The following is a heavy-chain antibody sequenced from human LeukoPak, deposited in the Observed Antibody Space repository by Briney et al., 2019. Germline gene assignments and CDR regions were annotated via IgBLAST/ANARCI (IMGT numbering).Heavy chain of an antibody. CDR2: ISSSNDYI. CDR3: AVLQSGTPTH. V-gene: IGHV3-21*01. CDR1: GFTFSGYS. Sequence: GGSLRLSCAVSGFTFSGYSMIWVRQAPGKGLEWVSSISSSNDYIYDADSVRGRFTISRDNAKNSLYLQMNSVRAEDTAVYYCAVLQSGTPTHWGQGTLVTVSS. J-gene: IGHJ4*02. D-gene: IGHD3-10*01.